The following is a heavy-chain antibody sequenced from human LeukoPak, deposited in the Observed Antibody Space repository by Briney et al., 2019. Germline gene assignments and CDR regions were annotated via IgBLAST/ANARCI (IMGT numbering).Heavy chain of an antibody. CDR3: AILIGAGAFDI. CDR2: IIPIFGTA. D-gene: IGHD3-22*01. V-gene: IGHV1-69*05. Sequence: SVKVSCKASGGTFSSYAISWVRQAPGQGLEWMGRIIPIFGTANYAQKFQGRVTITTDGSTSTAYMELSSLRSEDTAVYYCAILIGAGAFDIWGQGTMVTVSS. J-gene: IGHJ3*02. CDR1: GGTFSSYA.